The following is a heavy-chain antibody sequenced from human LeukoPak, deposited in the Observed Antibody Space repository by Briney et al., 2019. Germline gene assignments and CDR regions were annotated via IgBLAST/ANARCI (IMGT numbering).Heavy chain of an antibody. D-gene: IGHD1-26*01. CDR3: ARDRWGAEYYFDY. V-gene: IGHV1-8*01. CDR2: MNPNSGNT. J-gene: IGHJ4*02. Sequence: EASVKVSCKASGYTFTSYDINWVRQATGQGLEWMGWMNPNSGNTGYAQKFQGRVTMTRDTSISTAYMELSRLRSDDTAVYYCARDRWGAEYYFDYWGQGTLVTVSS. CDR1: GYTFTSYD.